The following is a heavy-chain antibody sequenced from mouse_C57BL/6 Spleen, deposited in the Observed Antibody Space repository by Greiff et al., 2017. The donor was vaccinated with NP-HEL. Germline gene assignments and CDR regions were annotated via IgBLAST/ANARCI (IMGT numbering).Heavy chain of an antibody. CDR1: GFTFSDYY. D-gene: IGHD1-1*01. J-gene: IGHJ4*01. Sequence: EVKVVESGGGLVQPGGSLKLSCAASGFTFSDYYMYWVRQTPEKRLEWVAYISNGGGSTYYPDTVKGRFTISRDNAKNTLYLQMSRLKSEDTAMYYCARRSTTVVGAMDYWGQGTSVTVSS. V-gene: IGHV5-12*01. CDR3: ARRSTTVVGAMDY. CDR2: ISNGGGST.